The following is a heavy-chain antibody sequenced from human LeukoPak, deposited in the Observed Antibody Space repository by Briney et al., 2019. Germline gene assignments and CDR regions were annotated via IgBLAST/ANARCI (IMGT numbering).Heavy chain of an antibody. CDR3: ARTGYCSGGTCYRYFDY. V-gene: IGHV4-4*07. CDR1: GGSISSYY. Sequence: PSETLSLTCTVSGGSISSYYWSWIRQPAGKGREWIGRIYTSGSTNYNPSLKSRVTMSVDKSKNQFFLNLGSVTAADTAVYYCARTGYCSGGTCYRYFDYWGQGTLVTVSS. CDR2: IYTSGST. J-gene: IGHJ4*02. D-gene: IGHD2-15*01.